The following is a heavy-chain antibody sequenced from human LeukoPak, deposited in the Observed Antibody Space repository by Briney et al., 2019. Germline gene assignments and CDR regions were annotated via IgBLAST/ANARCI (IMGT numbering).Heavy chain of an antibody. CDR3: ARDRSGYTFDD. J-gene: IGHJ4*02. Sequence: GGSLRLSCTASGFTFSSYAMNWVRQAPGKGLEWVSSISATGNYIYYADSVKGRFTISRDNAKNSLYLQMNSLRAEDTAVYYCARDRSGYTFDDWGQGTLVTVSS. CDR2: ISATGNYI. CDR1: GFTFSSYA. D-gene: IGHD5-18*01. V-gene: IGHV3-21*01.